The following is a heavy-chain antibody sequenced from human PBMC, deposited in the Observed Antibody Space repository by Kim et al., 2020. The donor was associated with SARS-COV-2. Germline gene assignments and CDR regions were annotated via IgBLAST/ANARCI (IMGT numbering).Heavy chain of an antibody. D-gene: IGHD3-10*01. Sequence: NDAQKFQGRVTITSDESTSTAYMELSSLRSEDTAVYYCARDRMVRGVIGYWGQGTLVTVSS. J-gene: IGHJ4*02. CDR3: ARDRMVRGVIGY. V-gene: IGHV1-69*01.